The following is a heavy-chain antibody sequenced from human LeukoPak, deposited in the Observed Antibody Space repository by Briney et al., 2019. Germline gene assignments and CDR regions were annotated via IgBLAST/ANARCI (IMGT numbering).Heavy chain of an antibody. J-gene: IGHJ5*02. CDR1: GYTFTSYA. Sequence: ASVRVSCKASGYTFTSYAISWVRQAPGQGLEWMGWINPNSGGTNYAQKFQGRVTMARDTSISTAYMELSRLRSDDTAVYYCARIAVAGRDPWGQGTLVTVSS. D-gene: IGHD6-19*01. CDR3: ARIAVAGRDP. CDR2: INPNSGGT. V-gene: IGHV1-2*02.